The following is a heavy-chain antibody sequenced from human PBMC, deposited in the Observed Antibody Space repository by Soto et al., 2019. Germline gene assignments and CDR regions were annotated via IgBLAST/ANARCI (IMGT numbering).Heavy chain of an antibody. D-gene: IGHD3-3*01. J-gene: IGHJ6*04. CDR2: ISSSSSYI. Sequence: PGGSLRLSCAASGFTFSSYSMNWVRQAPGKGLEWVSSISSSSSYIYYADSVKGRFTISRDNAKNSLYLQMNSLRAEDTAVYYCARDQFYDFWSGYYFYYYYRMDVWGKGTTVTVSS. CDR1: GFTFSSYS. V-gene: IGHV3-21*01. CDR3: ARDQFYDFWSGYYFYYYYRMDV.